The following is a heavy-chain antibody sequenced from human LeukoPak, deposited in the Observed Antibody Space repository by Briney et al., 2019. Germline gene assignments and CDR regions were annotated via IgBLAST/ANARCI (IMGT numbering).Heavy chain of an antibody. D-gene: IGHD5-18*01. J-gene: IGHJ2*01. CDR2: IYTSGSG. V-gene: IGHV4-4*07. Sequence: KTSETLSLTYAVYGGSFSGYYWSWIRQPAGKGLEWIGRIYTSGSGNYSPSLKSRVTTSVDTSKNQFSLKLSSVTAADTAVYYCARDRGYSYGYWYFDLWGRGTLVTVSS. CDR1: GGSFSGYY. CDR3: ARDRGYSYGYWYFDL.